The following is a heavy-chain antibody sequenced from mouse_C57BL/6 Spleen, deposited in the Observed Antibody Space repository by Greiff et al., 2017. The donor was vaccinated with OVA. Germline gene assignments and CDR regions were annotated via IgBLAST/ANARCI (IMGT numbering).Heavy chain of an antibody. J-gene: IGHJ4*01. CDR3: ARPTVVDCYAMDY. Sequence: QVQLQQSGAELAKPGASVKLSCKASGYTFTSYWMHWVNQRPGQGLEWIGYINPSSGYTKYNQKFKDKATLTADKSSSTAYMQLSSLTYEDSAVYYCARPTVVDCYAMDYWGQGTSVTVSS. CDR2: INPSSGYT. CDR1: GYTFTSYW. V-gene: IGHV1-7*01. D-gene: IGHD1-1*01.